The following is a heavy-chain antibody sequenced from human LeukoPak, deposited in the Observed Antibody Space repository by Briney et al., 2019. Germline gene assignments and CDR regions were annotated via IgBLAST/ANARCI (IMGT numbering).Heavy chain of an antibody. CDR3: AREVDRFGMNWYFDL. J-gene: IGHJ2*01. CDR2: LFYSGGT. CDR1: GGSISTHS. Sequence: SETLSLTCTVSGGSISTHSWSWIRQPPGKGLERIGYLFYSGGTNFNPSLKSRVTISVDTSKNHFSLKLVSVTAADTAIYYCAREVDRFGMNWYFDLWGRGTLVSVSS. D-gene: IGHD3-10*01. V-gene: IGHV4-59*11.